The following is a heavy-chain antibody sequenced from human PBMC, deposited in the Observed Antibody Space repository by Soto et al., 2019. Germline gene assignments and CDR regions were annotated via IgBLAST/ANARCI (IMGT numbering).Heavy chain of an antibody. Sequence: EVQRVESGGGLVQPGGSLRLSCAVSGLPVSDRYMSWVRQTPGRRLEWVSVFHDGTIYYADSVKGRFTVSRDNFKYTTHLHMNSLIFADTAFYYSARNLPDVCLPWGQGTLVTVSS. D-gene: IGHD3-10*02. J-gene: IGHJ5*02. CDR1: GLPVSDRY. CDR3: ARNLPDVCLP. V-gene: IGHV3-66*01. CDR2: FHDGTI.